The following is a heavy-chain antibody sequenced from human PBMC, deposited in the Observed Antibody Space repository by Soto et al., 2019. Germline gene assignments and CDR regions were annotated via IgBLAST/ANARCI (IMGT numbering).Heavy chain of an antibody. Sequence: PSETLSLTCAVYGGSISNGYWNWFRQPPGKGLEWIGEINHNTNTIYNPSLTSRVTISVDTSKNQFSLKLSSVTAADTAVYYCVRHLKGRAPFYYGMDVWGQGTTVTVSS. J-gene: IGHJ6*02. V-gene: IGHV4-34*01. CDR1: GGSISNGY. CDR2: INHNTNT. CDR3: VRHLKGRAPFYYGMDV.